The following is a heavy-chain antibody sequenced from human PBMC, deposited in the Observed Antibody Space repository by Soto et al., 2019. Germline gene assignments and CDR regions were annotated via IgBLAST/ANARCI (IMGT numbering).Heavy chain of an antibody. CDR1: GFTFSSYA. J-gene: IGHJ4*02. CDR3: AKALYFAPGTGQPRGPVAFDY. Sequence: QPGGSLRLSCAASGFTFSSYAMSWVRQAPGKGLEWVSAISGSGGSTYYADSVKGRFTISRDNSKNTLYLQMNSLRAEDTAVYYCAKALYFAPGTGQPRGPVAFDYWGQGTLVTVPS. CDR2: ISGSGGST. V-gene: IGHV3-23*01. D-gene: IGHD1-1*01.